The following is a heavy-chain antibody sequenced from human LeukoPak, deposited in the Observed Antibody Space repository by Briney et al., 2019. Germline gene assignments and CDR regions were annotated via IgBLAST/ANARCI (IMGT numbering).Heavy chain of an antibody. CDR1: GFTFSSYE. V-gene: IGHV3-48*03. Sequence: GGSLRLSCAVSGFTFSSYEMNWVRQAPGKGLEWVSYISSSGFNIYYADSVKGRFTISRDNAKNSLYLQMNSLRAEDTAVYYCAGQSRLGYCSGGSCYSQPFDPWGQGTLVTVTS. J-gene: IGHJ5*02. D-gene: IGHD2-15*01. CDR2: ISSSGFNI. CDR3: AGQSRLGYCSGGSCYSQPFDP.